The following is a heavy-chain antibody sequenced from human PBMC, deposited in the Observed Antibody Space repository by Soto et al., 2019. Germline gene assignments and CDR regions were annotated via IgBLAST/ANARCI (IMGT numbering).Heavy chain of an antibody. CDR3: ARALAWAGFSWFDP. CDR2: ITGSGTTI. J-gene: IGHJ5*02. CDR1: GFTFSDYH. D-gene: IGHD6-19*01. Sequence: QVQLVESGGGLVKPGGSLRLSCAASGFTFSDYHMSWIRQAPGKGLEWVSYITGSGTTIYYADSVKGRFTISRDNAKNSLYLQMNSLRAEDTAVYYCARALAWAGFSWFDPWGQGALVTVSS. V-gene: IGHV3-11*01.